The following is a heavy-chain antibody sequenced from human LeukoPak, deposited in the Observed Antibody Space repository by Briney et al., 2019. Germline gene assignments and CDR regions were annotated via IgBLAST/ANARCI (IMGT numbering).Heavy chain of an antibody. CDR2: IYSGGGT. CDR3: ARDPPAVAANTYG. CDR1: GFTVSNNY. Sequence: GGSLRLSCAASGFTVSNNYMRWVRQAPGKGLEWVSLIYSGGGTYCADAVKGRFTISRDGSKNMLYLQMDSLRAEDTAIYYCARDPPAVAANTYGWGQGTLVTVSS. V-gene: IGHV3-66*01. D-gene: IGHD6-6*01. J-gene: IGHJ4*02.